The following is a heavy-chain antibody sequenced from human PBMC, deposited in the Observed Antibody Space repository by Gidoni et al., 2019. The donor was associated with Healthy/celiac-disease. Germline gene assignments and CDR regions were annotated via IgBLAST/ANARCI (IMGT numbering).Heavy chain of an antibody. CDR3: ARQPADCSSTSCYAFDY. Sequence: EVQLVESGGGLVKPGGSLRLSCAASGFTFSSYSMNWVRQAPGKGLEWVSSISSSSSYIYYADSVKGRFTISRDNDKNSLYLQMNSLRAEDTAVYYCARQPADCSSTSCYAFDYWGQGTLVTVSS. CDR2: ISSSSSYI. D-gene: IGHD2-2*01. V-gene: IGHV3-21*01. J-gene: IGHJ4*02. CDR1: GFTFSSYS.